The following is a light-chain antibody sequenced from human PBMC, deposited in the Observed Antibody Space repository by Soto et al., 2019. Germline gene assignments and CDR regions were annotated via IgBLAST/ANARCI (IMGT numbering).Light chain of an antibody. V-gene: IGKV2D-29*02. CDR1: LSLLHITGETF. CDR2: EVS. J-gene: IGKJ5*01. Sequence: DFVMTQTPLYLSVAPGQPASISCKSSLSLLHITGETFLFWYLQKPGQSPQLLIYEVSTRVSGVPDRFSGSGSGTDFTLEISRVETDDVGIYYCMQSTQLPPTFGQGTRLEIK. CDR3: MQSTQLPPT.